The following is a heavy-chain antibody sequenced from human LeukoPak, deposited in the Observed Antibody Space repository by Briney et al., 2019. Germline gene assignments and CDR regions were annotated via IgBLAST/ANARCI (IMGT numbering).Heavy chain of an antibody. CDR3: ARVARTSDNYYYMDV. CDR1: GFTVSSNY. Sequence: GGSLRLSCAASGFTVSSNYMSWIRQAPGKGLEWVSYISSSGSTIYYADSVKGRFTISRDNAKNSLYLQMNSLRAEDTAVYYCARVARTSDNYYYMDVWGKGTTVTISS. V-gene: IGHV3-11*01. D-gene: IGHD2-2*01. CDR2: ISSSGSTI. J-gene: IGHJ6*03.